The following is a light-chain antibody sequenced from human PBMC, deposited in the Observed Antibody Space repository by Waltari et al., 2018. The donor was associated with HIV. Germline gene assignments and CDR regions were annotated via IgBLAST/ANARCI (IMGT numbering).Light chain of an antibody. CDR1: SSDVGSYNL. CDR3: CSYAGSSTTVL. V-gene: IGLV2-23*02. J-gene: IGLJ2*01. Sequence: QSALTQPASVSGSPGQSITISCTGTSSDVGSYNLVSWYQQNPGKAPKLMIYEVSNRPSGVSNRFSGSKSANTASLTISGLQAEDEADYYCCSYAGSSTTVLFGGGTKLTVL. CDR2: EVS.